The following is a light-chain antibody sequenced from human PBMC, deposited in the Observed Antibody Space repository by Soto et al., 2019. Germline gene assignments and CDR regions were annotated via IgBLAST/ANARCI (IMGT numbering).Light chain of an antibody. J-gene: IGKJ1*01. CDR2: DAS. CDR3: QQYDNLPRT. CDR1: QDISNY. Sequence: DIQMTQSPSSLPASVGDRVTITCQASQDISNYLNWYQQEPGKAPKLLIYDASNLETGVPSRFSGSGSGTDFTFTISSLQPEDIATYYCQQYDNLPRTFGQGTKVDIK. V-gene: IGKV1-33*01.